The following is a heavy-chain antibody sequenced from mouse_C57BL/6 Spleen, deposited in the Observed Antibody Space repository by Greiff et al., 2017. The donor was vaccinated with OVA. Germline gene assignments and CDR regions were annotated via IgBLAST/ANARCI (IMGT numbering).Heavy chain of an antibody. CDR3: ARYELRYFDY. J-gene: IGHJ2*01. Sequence: ESGGGLVQPGGSLSLSCAASGFTFTDYYMSWVRQPPGKALEWLGFIRNKANGYTTEYSASVKGRFTISRDNSQSILYLQMNALRAEDSATYYCARYELRYFDYWGQGTTLTVSS. V-gene: IGHV7-3*01. CDR1: GFTFTDYY. D-gene: IGHD1-1*01. CDR2: IRNKANGYTT.